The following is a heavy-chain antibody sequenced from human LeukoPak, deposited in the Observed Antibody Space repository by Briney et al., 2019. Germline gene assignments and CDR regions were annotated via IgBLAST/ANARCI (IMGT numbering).Heavy chain of an antibody. Sequence: SGTLSLTCAVSGGSISSSNWWSWVRQPPGKGLEWIEEIYHSGSTNYNPSLKSRVTISVDKSKNQFSLKLSSVTAADTAVYYCARSGGEPTLRGFDYWGQGTLVTVSS. CDR3: ARSGGEPTLRGFDY. V-gene: IGHV4-4*02. J-gene: IGHJ4*02. CDR1: GGSISSSNW. CDR2: IYHSGST. D-gene: IGHD3-16*01.